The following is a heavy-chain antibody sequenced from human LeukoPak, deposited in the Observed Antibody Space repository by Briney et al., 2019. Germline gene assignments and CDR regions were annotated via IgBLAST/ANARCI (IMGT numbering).Heavy chain of an antibody. J-gene: IGHJ4*02. CDR1: GYTFTYYH. D-gene: IGHD3-22*01. CDR3: AKRGVDIRVILVLFHKQAYYFDS. Sequence: PGGSVKVSCEASGYTFTYYHMHWVRQAPGQGLDWMGRINYNSGCKNYADYVKGRVTISRDKPKSTLYLQMSRLRAEDTAVYFCAKRGVDIRVILVLFHKQAYYFDSWGKGAMVTVSS. V-gene: IGHV3-11*03. CDR2: INYNSGCK.